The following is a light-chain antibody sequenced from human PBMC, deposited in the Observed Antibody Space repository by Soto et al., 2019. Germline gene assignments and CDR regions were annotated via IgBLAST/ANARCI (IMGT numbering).Light chain of an antibody. CDR1: SSNIGAGYD. Sequence: QSVLTQPPSVSGAPGLRVTISCTGSSSNIGAGYDVHWYQQLPGTAPKLLIYGNSNRPSGVPDRFSASKSGTSASLAITGLQAEDEADYYCQSYDSSLSGVVFGGGTKVTVL. V-gene: IGLV1-40*01. CDR2: GNS. J-gene: IGLJ2*01. CDR3: QSYDSSLSGVV.